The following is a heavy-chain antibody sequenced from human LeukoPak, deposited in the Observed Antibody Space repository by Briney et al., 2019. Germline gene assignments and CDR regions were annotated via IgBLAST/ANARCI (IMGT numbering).Heavy chain of an antibody. Sequence: SETLSLTCTVSGGSISTYYWSWIRQPPGKGLEWIGYIHYSGSTNYNPSLKSRVSISVDTSKNQFSLKLSSMTAADTAVYYCARVEWELLGFDYWGQGTLVTVSS. D-gene: IGHD1-26*01. J-gene: IGHJ4*02. V-gene: IGHV4-59*01. CDR1: GGSISTYY. CDR3: ARVEWELLGFDY. CDR2: IHYSGST.